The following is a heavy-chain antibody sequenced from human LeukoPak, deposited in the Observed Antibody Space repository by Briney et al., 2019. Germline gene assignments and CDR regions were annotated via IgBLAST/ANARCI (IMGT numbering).Heavy chain of an antibody. CDR3: ARGSSSWRY. D-gene: IGHD6-13*01. CDR2: IYPGDSDT. V-gene: IGHV5-51*01. CDR1: GGTFSSYA. Sequence: KVSCKASGGTFSSYAISWVRQMPGKGLEWMGIIYPGDSDTRYSPSFQGQVTISADKSISTAYLQWSSLKASDTAMYYCARGSSSWRYWGQGTLVTVSS. J-gene: IGHJ4*02.